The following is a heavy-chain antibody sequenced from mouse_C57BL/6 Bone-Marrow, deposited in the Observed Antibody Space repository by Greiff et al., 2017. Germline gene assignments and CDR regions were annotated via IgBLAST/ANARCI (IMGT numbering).Heavy chain of an antibody. Sequence: VKLVESGPGILQSSQTLSLTCSFSGFSLSTSGMGVSWIRQPSGKGLEWLAHIYWDDDKRYNPSLKSRLTISKDTSRNQVFLKITSVDTADTATYYCARKRIFTTVVGFDYWGQGTTLTVSS. V-gene: IGHV8-12*01. D-gene: IGHD1-1*01. CDR3: ARKRIFTTVVGFDY. CDR2: IYWDDDK. CDR1: GFSLSTSGMG. J-gene: IGHJ2*01.